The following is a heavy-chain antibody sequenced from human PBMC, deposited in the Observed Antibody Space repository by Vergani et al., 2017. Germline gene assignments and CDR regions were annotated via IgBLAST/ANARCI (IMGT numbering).Heavy chain of an antibody. J-gene: IGHJ4*02. D-gene: IGHD2-15*01. CDR1: GFTFSACP. Sequence: EVQLLQSGGGVIQPGGSVRLSCAASGFTFSACPMTWVRQAPGKGLEWVSAISARYPSTYYADSVKGRFTISRDNSKNMLYLQMNRLRAEDTAVSYCARLSCDTTPYLQGGYDCWGQGTLVSVSS. CDR3: ARLSCDTTPYLQGGYDC. CDR2: ISARYPST. V-gene: IGHV3-23*01.